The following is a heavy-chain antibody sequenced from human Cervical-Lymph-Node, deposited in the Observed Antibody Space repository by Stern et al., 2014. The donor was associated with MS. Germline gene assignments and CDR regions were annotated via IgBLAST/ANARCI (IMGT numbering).Heavy chain of an antibody. CDR1: GATFSTFSTYT. J-gene: IGHJ4*02. D-gene: IGHD3-22*01. Sequence: VQLVESGAEVKKPGSSVKVSCKASGATFSTFSTYTINWVRQAPGQGLEWMGRANAFLGITTYAQKFQGRVTIIADKSASTAYMELASLKSEDTAVYYCARDLKYYYDSSGYHYFDYWGQGTLVTVSS. CDR2: ANAFLGIT. CDR3: ARDLKYYYDSSGYHYFDY. V-gene: IGHV1-69*09.